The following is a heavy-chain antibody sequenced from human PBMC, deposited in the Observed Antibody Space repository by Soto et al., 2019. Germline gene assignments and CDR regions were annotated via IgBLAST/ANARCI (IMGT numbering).Heavy chain of an antibody. CDR2: TYYRSKWYN. D-gene: IGHD3-3*01. V-gene: IGHV6-1*01. CDR3: ASSPYDFWSGYYPLYFDY. Sequence: PSQTLSLTCAISGDSVSSSSAAWNWIRQSPSRGLEWLGRTYYRSKWYNDYAVSVKSRITINPDTSKNQFSLQLNSVTPEDTAVYYCASSPYDFWSGYYPLYFDYWGQGTLVTVSS. CDR1: GDSVSSSSAA. J-gene: IGHJ4*02.